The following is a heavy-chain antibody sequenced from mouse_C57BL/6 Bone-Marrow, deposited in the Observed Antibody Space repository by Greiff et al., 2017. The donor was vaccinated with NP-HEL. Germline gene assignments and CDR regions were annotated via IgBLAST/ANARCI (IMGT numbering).Heavy chain of an antibody. CDR2: IHPNSGST. CDR1: GYTFTSYW. V-gene: IGHV1-64*01. D-gene: IGHD2-3*01. CDR3: ARHDGYYVNYAMDY. Sequence: VQLQQPGAELVKPGASVKLSCKASGYTFTSYWMHWVKQRPGQGLEWIGMIHPNSGSTNYNEKFKSKATLTVDKSSSTAYMQLSSLTSEDSAVYYCARHDGYYVNYAMDYWGQGTSVTVSS. J-gene: IGHJ4*01.